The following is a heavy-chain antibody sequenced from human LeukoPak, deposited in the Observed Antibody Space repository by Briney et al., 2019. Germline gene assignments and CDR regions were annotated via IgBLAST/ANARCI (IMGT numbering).Heavy chain of an antibody. J-gene: IGHJ4*02. D-gene: IGHD6-19*01. CDR3: AKGEDGYSSGWSDY. V-gene: IGHV3-23*01. CDR1: GFTFSRYA. CDR2: VTASGGST. Sequence: GGSLRLSSAASGFTFSRYAMSWVRQAPGKGLEWVSLVTASGGSTYYADSVKGRFTISRDNSKNTVHLQMNSLRAEDTAVYYCAKGEDGYSSGWSDYWGQGTLVTVSS.